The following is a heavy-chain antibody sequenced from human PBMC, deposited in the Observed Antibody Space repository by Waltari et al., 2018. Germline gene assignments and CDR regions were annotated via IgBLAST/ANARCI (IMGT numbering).Heavy chain of an antibody. J-gene: IGHJ4*02. CDR2: ISGSGSST. Sequence: QVQLVESGGGLVRPGGSLRLSCAVSGFSFSDNFMTWVRQTPRKGLGWVSYISGSGSSTNDAGSVRGRFTISRDNTKKSVYLLMNSLRVEDTAVYFCAREVSAWTPHFDNWGQGTLVTVS. V-gene: IGHV3-11*01. CDR1: GFSFSDNF. CDR3: AREVSAWTPHFDN. D-gene: IGHD6-19*01.